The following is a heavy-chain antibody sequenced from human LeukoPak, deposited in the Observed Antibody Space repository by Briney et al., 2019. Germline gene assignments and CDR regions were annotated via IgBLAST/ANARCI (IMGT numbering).Heavy chain of an antibody. CDR3: ATAEVGATYPFDY. CDR1: GGSISSYY. Sequence: SETLSLTCTVSGGSISSYYWSWIRQPPGKGLEWIGYIYHTGSSNYNPSLKSRVTISVDTSKNQFSLKLSSVTAADTAVYYCATAEVGATYPFDYWGQGTLVTVSS. CDR2: IYHTGSS. V-gene: IGHV4-59*13. J-gene: IGHJ4*02. D-gene: IGHD1-26*01.